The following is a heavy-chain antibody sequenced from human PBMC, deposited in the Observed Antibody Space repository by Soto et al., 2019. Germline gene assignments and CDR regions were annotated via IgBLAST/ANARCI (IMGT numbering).Heavy chain of an antibody. CDR1: GFTFSSYA. CDR3: AKDQGGYAGRNAFDI. V-gene: IGHV3-23*01. CDR2: ISGSATST. J-gene: IGHJ3*02. Sequence: GGSLRLSCAVSGFTFSSYAMNWVRRAPGKGLEWVSGISGSATSTYYADSVKGRFTISRDNSKNTLYLQMNSLRAEDTAVYYCAKDQGGYAGRNAFDIWGQGTLVTVSS. D-gene: IGHD5-12*01.